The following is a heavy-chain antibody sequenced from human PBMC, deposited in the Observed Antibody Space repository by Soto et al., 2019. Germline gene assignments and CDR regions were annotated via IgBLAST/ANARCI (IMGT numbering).Heavy chain of an antibody. CDR3: VRYRALDSSGHCSDS. J-gene: IGHJ5*01. Sequence: SETLSLTCTVSGRSVSSGGYYWTWIRQHPGKGLEWIGYIYHIGNPSYNPSLKSRVTMSLDTSKNQFSLNLTSVTAADTAIYYCVRYRALDSSGHCSDSWRHATLVT. D-gene: IGHD6-19*01. V-gene: IGHV4-31*03. CDR1: GRSVSSGGYY. CDR2: IYHIGNP.